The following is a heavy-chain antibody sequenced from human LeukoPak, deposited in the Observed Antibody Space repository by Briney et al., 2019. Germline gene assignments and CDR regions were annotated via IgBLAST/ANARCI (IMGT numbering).Heavy chain of an antibody. J-gene: IGHJ6*03. CDR1: GFTFSSYG. D-gene: IGHD3-3*01. CDR3: AKDGDFWSGYWPYYYYYMDV. V-gene: IGHV3-23*01. Sequence: PGGSLRLSCAASGFTFSSYGMSWVRQAPGKGLEWVSAISGSGGSTYYADSVKGRFTISRDNSKNTLYLQMNSLRAEDTAVYYCAKDGDFWSGYWPYYYYYMDVWGKGTTVTVSS. CDR2: ISGSGGST.